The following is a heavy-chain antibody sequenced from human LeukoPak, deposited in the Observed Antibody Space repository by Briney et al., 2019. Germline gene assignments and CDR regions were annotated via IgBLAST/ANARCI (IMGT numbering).Heavy chain of an antibody. Sequence: GGSLRLSSAASGFTFSSYTMNWVRQAPGKGLEWVSYISSSSTTIYYADSVKGRFTISRDNAKNSLYLQMNSLRAEVTAVYYCARGGFGELFSSDYWGQGTLVTVSS. V-gene: IGHV3-48*01. J-gene: IGHJ4*02. CDR3: ARGGFGELFSSDY. D-gene: IGHD3-10*01. CDR1: GFTFSSYT. CDR2: ISSSSTTI.